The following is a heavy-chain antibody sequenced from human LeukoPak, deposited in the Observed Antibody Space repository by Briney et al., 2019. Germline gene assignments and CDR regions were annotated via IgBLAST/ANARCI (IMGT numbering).Heavy chain of an antibody. CDR2: IYYSGST. CDR1: GGSISSSSYY. J-gene: IGHJ3*02. Sequence: PSETLSLTCTVSGGSISSSSYYWGWIRQPPGKGLEWIGSIYYSGSTYYNPSLKSRVTISVDTSKNQFSLKLSSVTAADTAVYYCARATIASAFDIWGQGTMVTVSS. V-gene: IGHV4-39*07. CDR3: ARATIASAFDI. D-gene: IGHD5-12*01.